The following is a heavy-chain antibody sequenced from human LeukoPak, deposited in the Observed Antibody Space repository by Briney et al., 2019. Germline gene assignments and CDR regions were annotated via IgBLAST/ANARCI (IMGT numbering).Heavy chain of an antibody. V-gene: IGHV1-69*04. CDR1: GYTFSTYA. Sequence: ASVKVSCKASGYTFSTYAISWVRQAPGQGLEWMGRIIPILGIANYAQKFQGRVTITADKSTSTAYMELSSLRSEDTAVYYCARNHVHDSSGYYYEYFQHWGQGTLVTVSS. J-gene: IGHJ1*01. CDR3: ARNHVHDSSGYYYEYFQH. CDR2: IIPILGIA. D-gene: IGHD3-22*01.